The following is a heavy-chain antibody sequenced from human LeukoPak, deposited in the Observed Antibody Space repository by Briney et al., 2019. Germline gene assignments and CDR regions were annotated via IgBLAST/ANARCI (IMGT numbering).Heavy chain of an antibody. Sequence: ASAKVSGKASGYTFTGYYIDWVRQAPGQGLEWMGWITPNSGGTKYGQKFQGRVTMTRDTSISTAYMELSSLRSDDTAVYYCARVLRWNYVEDAFDIWGQGTMVTVSS. CDR3: ARVLRWNYVEDAFDI. D-gene: IGHD1-7*01. CDR1: GYTFTGYY. CDR2: ITPNSGGT. V-gene: IGHV1-2*02. J-gene: IGHJ3*02.